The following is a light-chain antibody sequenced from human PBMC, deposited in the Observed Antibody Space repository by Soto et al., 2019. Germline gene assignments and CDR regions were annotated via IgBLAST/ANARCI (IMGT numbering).Light chain of an antibody. Sequence: EIVLTQSPGTLSLSPGEGATLSCRASQSVSTNFFAWYQQKPGQAPRLLIYGASTRATGIPDRFSGSGSGTDFPLTFSRLEPEDFAVYYCQQYGRTSWTFGQGTK. CDR3: QQYGRTSWT. CDR1: QSVSTNF. V-gene: IGKV3-20*01. CDR2: GAS. J-gene: IGKJ1*01.